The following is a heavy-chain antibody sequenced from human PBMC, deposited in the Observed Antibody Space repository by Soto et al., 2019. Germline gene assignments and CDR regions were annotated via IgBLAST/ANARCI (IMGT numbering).Heavy chain of an antibody. CDR1: GGSLSGYY. D-gene: IGHD6-19*01. V-gene: IGHV4-34*01. CDR2: VNPGGIT. Sequence: PSETLSLTCAVYGGSLSGYYWTWIRQPPGKGLEWIGEVNPGGITNYSPSVKGRFTISRDNAQNSLYLQMNSLTSEDTAVYYCASDRSADRCVQYFQHWGPGTLVTVSS. CDR3: ASDRSADRCVQYFQH. J-gene: IGHJ1*01.